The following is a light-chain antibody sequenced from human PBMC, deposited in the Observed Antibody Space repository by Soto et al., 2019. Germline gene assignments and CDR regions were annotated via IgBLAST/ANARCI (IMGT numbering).Light chain of an antibody. Sequence: QSALTQPASVSGSPGQSITISCTGTSSDVGGDIYVSWDQQHPGKAPKLMIYEVSNRPSWVSNRFSGSKSGNTASLTISGLQAEDEADYSCSSYSRSSFYVFGTGTKVTVL. J-gene: IGLJ1*01. CDR3: SSYSRSSFYV. CDR1: SSDVGGDIY. V-gene: IGLV2-14*01. CDR2: EVS.